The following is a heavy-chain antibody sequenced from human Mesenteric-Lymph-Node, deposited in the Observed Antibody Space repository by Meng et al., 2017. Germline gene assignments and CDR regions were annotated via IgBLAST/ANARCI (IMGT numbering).Heavy chain of an antibody. V-gene: IGHV1-69*13. CDR3: ARAGVVVAATSTEYFQH. D-gene: IGHD2-15*01. Sequence: SVKVSCKASGGTFSSYAISWVRQAPGQGLEWMGGIIPIFGTANYAQKFQGRVTITADESTSTAYMELRSLRSDDTAVYYCARAGVVVAATSTEYFQHWGQGTLVTVSS. CDR1: GGTFSSYA. J-gene: IGHJ1*01. CDR2: IIPIFGTA.